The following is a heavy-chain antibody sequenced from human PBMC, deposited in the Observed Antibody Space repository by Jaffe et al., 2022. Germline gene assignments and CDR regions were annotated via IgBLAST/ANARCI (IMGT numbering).Heavy chain of an antibody. J-gene: IGHJ4*02. Sequence: QVQLVESGGGVVQPGGSLRLSCAASGFTFSSYGMHWVRQAPGKGLEWVAFIRYDGSNKYYADSVKGRFTISRDNSKNTLYLQMNSLRAEDTAVYYCAKDMEGGGDYWGQGTLVTVSS. CDR2: IRYDGSNK. V-gene: IGHV3-30*02. D-gene: IGHD3-16*01. CDR1: GFTFSSYG. CDR3: AKDMEGGGDY.